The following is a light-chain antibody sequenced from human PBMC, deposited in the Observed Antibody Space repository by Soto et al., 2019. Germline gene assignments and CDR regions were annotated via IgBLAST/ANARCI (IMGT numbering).Light chain of an antibody. V-gene: IGLV1-40*01. J-gene: IGLJ1*01. CDR2: ENN. CDR1: SSNIGAGYE. Sequence: QSVLTQPPSVSEAPGQRVTISCTGSSSNIGAGYEAHWYQQVPGTAPKLLIYENNNRPSGVPDRFSGSKSGTSASLAITGLQAEDEAESYCQSSDRSLRGHVFGPGTKLTV. CDR3: QSSDRSLRGHV.